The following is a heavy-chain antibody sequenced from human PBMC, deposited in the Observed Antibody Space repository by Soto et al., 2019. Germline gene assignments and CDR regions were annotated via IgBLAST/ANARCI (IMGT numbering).Heavy chain of an antibody. J-gene: IGHJ4*02. V-gene: IGHV4-39*01. CDR3: TTLASGHFYS. CDR1: GGSISSPSYN. D-gene: IGHD3-3*02. CDR2: IFYSGTT. Sequence: QLRESGPGLLKPSETLSLTCTVSGGSISSPSYNWGWVRQPPGKGPEWIGTIFYSGTTQYNPSLRSRLAMSVDTSKSQVSLTLTSVTAADTAVYYCTTLASGHFYSWGQGAQVTVSS.